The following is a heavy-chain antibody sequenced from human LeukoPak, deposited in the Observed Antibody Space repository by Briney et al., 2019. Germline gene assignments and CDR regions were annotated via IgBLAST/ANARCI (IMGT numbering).Heavy chain of an antibody. D-gene: IGHD2-21*02. CDR3: ARDFGGGYNSDSYWQSYFFDF. CDR2: INTANGDT. Sequence: ASVKVSCKASGYTFTSYSMHWVRQAPGQRLEWMGWINTANGDTKYSLEFQGRLTVTKDTSATTAYMELTYLGSEDMAFYYCARDFGGGYNSDSYWQSYFFDFWGQGTLVTVSS. J-gene: IGHJ4*02. V-gene: IGHV1-3*03. CDR1: GYTFTSYS.